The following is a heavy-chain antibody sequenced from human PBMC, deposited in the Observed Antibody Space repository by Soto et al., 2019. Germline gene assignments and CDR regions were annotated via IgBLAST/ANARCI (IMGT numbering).Heavy chain of an antibody. D-gene: IGHD3-10*01. CDR2: ISSSSSTI. J-gene: IGHJ4*02. CDR1: GFTFSSHS. V-gene: IGHV3-48*02. Sequence: GGSLRLSCAASGFTFSSHSMNWVRQAPGKWLEWVSYISSSSSTIYYADSVKGRFTISRDNAKNSLYLQMNSLRDEDTAVYYCARPYITMVRGVIIPDYYFDYWGQGTLVNVSS. CDR3: ARPYITMVRGVIIPDYYFDY.